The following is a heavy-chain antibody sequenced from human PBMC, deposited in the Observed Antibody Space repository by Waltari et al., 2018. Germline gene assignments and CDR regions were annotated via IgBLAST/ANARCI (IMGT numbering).Heavy chain of an antibody. CDR1: GRPISSSSSY. CDR3: ARTYYYDSSGYHH. D-gene: IGHD3-22*01. Sequence: QLQLQESGPGLVKPSETLSLTCTVSGRPISSSSSYWGWTRQPPGKGLEWIGSIYYSGSTYYNPSLKSRVTISVDTSKNQFSLKLSSVTAADTAVYYCARTYYYDSSGYHHWGQGTLVTVSS. J-gene: IGHJ5*02. V-gene: IGHV4-39*07. CDR2: IYYSGST.